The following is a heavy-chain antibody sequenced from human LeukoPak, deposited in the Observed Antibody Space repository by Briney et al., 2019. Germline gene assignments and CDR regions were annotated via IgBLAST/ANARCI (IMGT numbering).Heavy chain of an antibody. V-gene: IGHV4-61*02. CDR2: IYTSGST. CDR1: GGSISSGSYY. CDR3: ARGFGTTHYAE. D-gene: IGHD2/OR15-2a*01. Sequence: PSETLSLTCTVSGGSISSGSYYWSWIRQPAGKGLEWIGRIYTSGSTNYNPSLKSRVTISVDTSKNQFSLKLSSVTAADTAVYYCARGFGTTHYAEWGQGTLVTVSS. J-gene: IGHJ4*02.